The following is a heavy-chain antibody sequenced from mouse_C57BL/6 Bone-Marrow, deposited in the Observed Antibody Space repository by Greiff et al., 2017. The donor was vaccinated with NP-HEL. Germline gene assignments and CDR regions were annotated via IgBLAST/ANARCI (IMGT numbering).Heavy chain of an antibody. Sequence: EVMLVESGGGLVQPGGSMKLSCAASGFTFSDAWMDWVRQSPEKGLEWVAEIRNKANNHATYYAESVKGRFTISRDASKSSVYLQMNSLRAEDPGIYYCTRARNYWDFDVWGTGTTVTVSS. CDR1: GFTFSDAW. CDR2: IRNKANNHAT. CDR3: TRARNYWDFDV. J-gene: IGHJ1*03. V-gene: IGHV6-6*01.